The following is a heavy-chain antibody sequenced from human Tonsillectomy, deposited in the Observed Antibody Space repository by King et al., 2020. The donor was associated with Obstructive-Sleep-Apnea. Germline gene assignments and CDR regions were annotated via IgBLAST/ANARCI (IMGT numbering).Heavy chain of an antibody. J-gene: IGHJ4*02. D-gene: IGHD5-12*01. Sequence: QLVQSGTEVKKPGASVKFSCKASGDTFSSYGVRWLRQAPGQGLEWMRWVSPYNGNTNYAQNHQERVPPTTDTATSTAYMELRSLRSDDTAVYYCATYSGGRGYYFKSWGQGTLVTVSA. CDR2: VSPYNGNT. CDR3: ATYSGGRGYYFKS. V-gene: IGHV1-18*04. CDR1: GDTFSSYG.